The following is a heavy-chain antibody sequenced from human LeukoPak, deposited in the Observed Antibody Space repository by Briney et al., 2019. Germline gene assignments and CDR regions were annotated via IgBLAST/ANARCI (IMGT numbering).Heavy chain of an antibody. D-gene: IGHD1-26*01. CDR3: ARGNSGSYPDY. Sequence: SETLSLTCTVSGYSISSGYYWGWIRQPPGKGLGWIGSSYHSGSTYYNPSLKSRVTMSVDTSKNQFSLKPNSVTAAATAVYYCARGNSGSYPDYWGQGTLVTVSS. V-gene: IGHV4-38-2*02. J-gene: IGHJ4*02. CDR1: GYSISSGYY. CDR2: SYHSGST.